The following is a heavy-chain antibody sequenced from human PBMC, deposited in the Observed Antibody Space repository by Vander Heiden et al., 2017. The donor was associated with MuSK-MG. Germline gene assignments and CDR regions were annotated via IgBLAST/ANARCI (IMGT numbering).Heavy chain of an antibody. CDR3: ANTGGYQRFDS. J-gene: IGHJ4*02. CDR1: GFTFSSYS. V-gene: IGHV3-48*01. Sequence: GFTFSSYSMNWVRQAPGKGLEWVSYISNTGSTIYYADSVKGRFTISRDNAKNSLYLQMNSLRADDTAVYYCANTGGYQRFDSWVQGTLVPVSS. CDR2: ISNTGSTI. D-gene: IGHD2-8*02.